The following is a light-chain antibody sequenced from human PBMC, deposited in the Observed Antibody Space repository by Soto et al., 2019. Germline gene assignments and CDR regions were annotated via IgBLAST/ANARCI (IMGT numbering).Light chain of an antibody. Sequence: QSVLTQPPSASGSLGQSVTISCTGTSRDIGSYNYVSWYQQYPGKAPKLIIYEVNKRPSGVPDRFSGSKSGNTASLTVSGLQGEDEADYYCSSFAGNNNLFGGGTQLTVL. V-gene: IGLV2-8*01. CDR2: EVN. J-gene: IGLJ2*01. CDR1: SRDIGSYNY. CDR3: SSFAGNNNL.